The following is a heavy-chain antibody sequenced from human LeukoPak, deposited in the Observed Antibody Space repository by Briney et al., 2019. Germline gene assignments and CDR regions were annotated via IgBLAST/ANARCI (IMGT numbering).Heavy chain of an antibody. CDR2: IIPILGIA. D-gene: IGHD5-24*01. CDR1: GGTFSSYA. J-gene: IGHJ4*02. Sequence: ASVKVSCKASGGTFSSYAISWVRQAPGQGLEWMGRIIPILGIANYAQKFQGRVTITAGKSTSTAYMELSSLRSEDTAVYYCARDSGMATIYFDYWGQGTLVTVSS. CDR3: ARDSGMATIYFDY. V-gene: IGHV1-69*04.